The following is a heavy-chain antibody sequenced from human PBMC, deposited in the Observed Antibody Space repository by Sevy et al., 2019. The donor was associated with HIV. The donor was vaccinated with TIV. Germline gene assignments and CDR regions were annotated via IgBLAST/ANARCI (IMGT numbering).Heavy chain of an antibody. J-gene: IGHJ4*02. CDR2: FDPEDDEK. V-gene: IGHV1-24*01. CDR1: GRTLTQLS. Sequence: ASVKVSCKVSGRTLTQLSIHSVRQAPGKGLEWMGTFDPEDDEKIYAQKFQGRVTMTEDTSTDTAYMELSRLRSEDTAVYYCATTEDYYESSGYPFDYWGQGTLVTVSS. CDR3: ATTEDYYESSGYPFDY. D-gene: IGHD5-12*01.